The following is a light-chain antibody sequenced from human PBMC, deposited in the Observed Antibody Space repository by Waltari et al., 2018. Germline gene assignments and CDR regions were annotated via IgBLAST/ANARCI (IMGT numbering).Light chain of an antibody. Sequence: QSALTQPASVSGSPGQSITISCSGTSSDVGTYNYVSWYQQHPGKAPRLMIYDVSHRPSGVANRFSGSKAGNTASLTISGLQAEDEAEYNCSSYTGSNTLIFGGGTKLTVL. V-gene: IGLV2-14*03. J-gene: IGLJ2*01. CDR1: SSDVGTYNY. CDR2: DVS. CDR3: SSYTGSNTLI.